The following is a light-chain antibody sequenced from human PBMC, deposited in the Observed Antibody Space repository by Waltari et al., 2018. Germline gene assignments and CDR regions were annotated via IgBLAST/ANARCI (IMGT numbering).Light chain of an antibody. CDR1: SNDVGGYNY. J-gene: IGLJ2*01. Sequence: QSALTQPPSASGSPGQSVTISCTGTSNDVGGYNYVSRYQQQPGKAPKPIIHEVSKRPSGVPDRFSGSKSANTASLTVSGLQADDEADYYCSSYAGSSNLVFGGGTKLTVL. V-gene: IGLV2-8*01. CDR3: SSYAGSSNLV. CDR2: EVS.